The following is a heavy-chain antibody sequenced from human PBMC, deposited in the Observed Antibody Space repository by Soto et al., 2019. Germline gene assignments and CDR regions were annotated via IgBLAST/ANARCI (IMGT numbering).Heavy chain of an antibody. D-gene: IGHD1-26*01. Sequence: GGSLRLSCAASGFTFDDYTMHWVRQAPGKGLEWVSLISWDGGSTYYADSVKGRFTISRDNSKNSLYLQMNSLRTEDTALYYCANDVGATAAFDIWGQGTMVTVSS. CDR1: GFTFDDYT. CDR3: ANDVGATAAFDI. V-gene: IGHV3-43*01. J-gene: IGHJ3*02. CDR2: ISWDGGST.